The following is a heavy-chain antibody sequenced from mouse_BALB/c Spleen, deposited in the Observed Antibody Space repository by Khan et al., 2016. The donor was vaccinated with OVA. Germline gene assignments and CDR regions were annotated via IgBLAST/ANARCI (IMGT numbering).Heavy chain of an antibody. CDR3: VRDGAYYRNDGWFAY. CDR1: GYTFTSYT. Sequence: QVQLQQSGAELARPGASVKMSCKASGYTFTSYTIHWIKLRPGQGLEWIGYINPSNNYTNYNQKFKDKVTLTADKSSTTAYMQLSSLTSDDSAVYNSVRDGAYYRNDGWFAYWGQGTLVTVST. CDR2: INPSNNYT. J-gene: IGHJ3*01. V-gene: IGHV1-4*01. D-gene: IGHD2-14*01.